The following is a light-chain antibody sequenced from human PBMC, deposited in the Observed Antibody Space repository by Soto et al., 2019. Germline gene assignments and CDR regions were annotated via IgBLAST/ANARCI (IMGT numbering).Light chain of an antibody. CDR3: QQYDNLPIT. V-gene: IGKV1-33*01. CDR1: QAITKY. Sequence: DIQMTQSPSSLSASLGDRVTITCQASQAITKYLNWYQQKPGKAPKLLIFDASNLETGVPSRFSGSGSGTDFTFSISSLQPEDIATYYCQQYDNLPITFGQGTKVDIK. J-gene: IGKJ1*01. CDR2: DAS.